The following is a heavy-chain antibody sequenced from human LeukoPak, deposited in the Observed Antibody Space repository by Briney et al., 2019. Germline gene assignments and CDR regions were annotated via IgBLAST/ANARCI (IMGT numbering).Heavy chain of an antibody. CDR1: GGSISSYY. Sequence: SETLSLTCTVSGGSISSYYWSWLRQPPGKGLEWIGYIYYSGGTNYNPSLKSRVTISVDTSKNQFSLKLSSVTAADTAVYYCARGSQYYDSSGYYYDFDYWGQGTLVTVSS. CDR3: ARGSQYYDSSGYYYDFDY. J-gene: IGHJ4*02. V-gene: IGHV4-59*01. CDR2: IYYSGGT. D-gene: IGHD3-22*01.